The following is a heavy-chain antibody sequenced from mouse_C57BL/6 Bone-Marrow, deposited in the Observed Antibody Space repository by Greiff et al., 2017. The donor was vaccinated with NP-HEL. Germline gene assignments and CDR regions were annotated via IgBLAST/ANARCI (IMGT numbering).Heavy chain of an antibody. Sequence: QVQLQQSGAELVRPGASVKMSCKASGYTFTSYNMHWVKQTPRQGLEWIGAIYPGNGDTSYNQKFKGKATLTVDKSSSTAYMQLSSLTSEDSAVYFCARGIFYYYGSSYDYCDYWGQGTTLTVSS. CDR3: ARGIFYYYGSSYDYCDY. D-gene: IGHD1-1*01. V-gene: IGHV1-12*01. J-gene: IGHJ2*01. CDR1: GYTFTSYN. CDR2: IYPGNGDT.